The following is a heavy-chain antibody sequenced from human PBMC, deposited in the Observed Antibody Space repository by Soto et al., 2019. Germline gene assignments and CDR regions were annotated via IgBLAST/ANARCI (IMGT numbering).Heavy chain of an antibody. J-gene: IGHJ6*02. Sequence: HPGGSLRLSCAASGFTFSSYWMSWVRQAPGKGLEWVANIKQDGSEKYYVDSVKGRFTISRDNAKHSLYLQMNSLRAEDTAVYYCARETTGPYYYYGMDVWGQGTTVTVSS. CDR2: IKQDGSEK. D-gene: IGHD1-1*01. V-gene: IGHV3-7*03. CDR3: ARETTGPYYYYGMDV. CDR1: GFTFSSYW.